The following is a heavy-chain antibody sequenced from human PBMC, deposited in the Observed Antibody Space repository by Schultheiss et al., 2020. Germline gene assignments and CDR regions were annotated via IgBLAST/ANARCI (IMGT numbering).Heavy chain of an antibody. CDR2: IYYSGST. D-gene: IGHD4-17*01. Sequence: SETLSLTCTVSGGSISSGDYYWSWIRQPPGKGLEWIGYIYYSGSTNYNPSLKSRVTISVDTSKNQFSLKLSSVTAADTAVYYCARDYGDYAPPDYWGQGTLVTVSS. V-gene: IGHV4-30-4*01. CDR3: ARDYGDYAPPDY. CDR1: GGSISSGDYY. J-gene: IGHJ4*02.